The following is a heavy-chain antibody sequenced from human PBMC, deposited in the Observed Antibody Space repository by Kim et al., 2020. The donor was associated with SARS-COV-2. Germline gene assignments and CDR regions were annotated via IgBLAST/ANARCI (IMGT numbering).Heavy chain of an antibody. D-gene: IGHD2-21*01. CDR3: ARIQGIDYYYYGMDV. CDR1: GYSFTSYW. Sequence: GESLKISCKGSGYSFTSYWIGWVRQMPGKGLEWMGIIYPGDSDTRYSPSFQGQVTISADKSISTAYLQWSSLKASDTAMYYCARIQGIDYYYYGMDVWGQGTTVTVSS. J-gene: IGHJ6*02. CDR2: IYPGDSDT. V-gene: IGHV5-51*01.